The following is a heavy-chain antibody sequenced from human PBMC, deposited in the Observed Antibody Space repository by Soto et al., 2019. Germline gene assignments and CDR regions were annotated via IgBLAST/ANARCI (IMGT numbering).Heavy chain of an antibody. CDR2: MFYVGAT. V-gene: IGHV4-30-4*01. CDR1: GGSISSGDYY. D-gene: IGHD2-15*01. Sequence: SETLSLPCSVFGGSISSGDYYWIWIRQPPGKGLEWIGYMFYVGATYYNPSLKSRVTISVDTSKNQFSLKLNSVTAADTAVYHCAIVVRFCSGPSWRGRNWCDPWGRGIRFTV. CDR3: AIVVRFCSGPSWRGRNWCDP. J-gene: IGHJ5*02.